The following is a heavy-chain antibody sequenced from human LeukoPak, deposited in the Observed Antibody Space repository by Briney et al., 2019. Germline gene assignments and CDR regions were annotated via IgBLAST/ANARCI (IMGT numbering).Heavy chain of an antibody. Sequence: GGSLRLSCAASGFTFDDYAMHWVRQAPGKGLEWVSGISWNSGSIGYADSVKGRFTISRDNAKNSLYLQMNSLRAEDTALYYCAKGYCSSTSRRGIVDYWGQGTLVTVSS. CDR3: AKGYCSSTSRRGIVDY. J-gene: IGHJ4*02. CDR2: ISWNSGSI. D-gene: IGHD2-2*01. V-gene: IGHV3-9*01. CDR1: GFTFDDYA.